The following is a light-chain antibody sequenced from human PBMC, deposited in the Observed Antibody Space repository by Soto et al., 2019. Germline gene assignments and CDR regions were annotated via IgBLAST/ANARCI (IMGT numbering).Light chain of an antibody. J-gene: IGKJ1*01. CDR2: DAS. Sequence: DIQLAHAPSTLTPPLLHSLTITCLASQSISSWLAWYQQKPGKAPRLLIYDASSLESGVPARFSGSGSGTEFTLTISSLQPDDFATYYCQHYNSYSPAFGQGTKVDIK. CDR1: QSISSW. V-gene: IGKV1-5*01. CDR3: QHYNSYSPA.